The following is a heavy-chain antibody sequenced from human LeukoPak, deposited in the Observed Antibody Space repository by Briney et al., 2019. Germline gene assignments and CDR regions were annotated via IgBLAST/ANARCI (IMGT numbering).Heavy chain of an antibody. CDR2: IYTSGST. D-gene: IGHD1-1*01. CDR1: GGSISSYY. V-gene: IGHV4-4*08. Sequence: SETLSLTCTVSGGSISSYYWSWIRQSPGKGLEWIGRIYTSGSTNYNPSLKSRVTISVDTSKNQFSLKLSSVTAADTAVYYCARGKAIATGTWAFDIWGQGTMVTVSS. J-gene: IGHJ3*02. CDR3: ARGKAIATGTWAFDI.